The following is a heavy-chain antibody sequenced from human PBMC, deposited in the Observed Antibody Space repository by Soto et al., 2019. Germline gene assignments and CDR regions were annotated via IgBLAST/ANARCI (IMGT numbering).Heavy chain of an antibody. J-gene: IGHJ5*02. D-gene: IGHD3-3*01. CDR2: IFSNDEK. Sequence: GSGPTLVNHTAPLTLTGTVSGFSLSNARMGVSWIRQPPGKALEWLAHIFSNDEKSYSTSLKSRLTISKYTSKSQVVLTMSNMDPVDTATYYCARKSFDFWFDPWGQGTLVTVSS. V-gene: IGHV2-26*01. CDR3: ARKSFDFWFDP. CDR1: GFSLSNARMG.